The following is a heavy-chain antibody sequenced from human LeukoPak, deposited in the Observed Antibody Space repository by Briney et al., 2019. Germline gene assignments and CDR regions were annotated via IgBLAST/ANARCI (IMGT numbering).Heavy chain of an antibody. CDR1: GYTFTSYY. CDR2: INPTGGST. V-gene: IGHV1-46*01. CDR3: AKDSNFRDIYDILTGYTWYFDL. D-gene: IGHD3-9*01. Sequence: ASVKVSCKASGYTFTSYYMHWVRQAPGQGLEWMGLINPTGGSTGYAQKFQGRVTMTRDMSTSTDYMELSSLRAEDTAVYYCAKDSNFRDIYDILTGYTWYFDLWGRGTLVTVSS. J-gene: IGHJ2*01.